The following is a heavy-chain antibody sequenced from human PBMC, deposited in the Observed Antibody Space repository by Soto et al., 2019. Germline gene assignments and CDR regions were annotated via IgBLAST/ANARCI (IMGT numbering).Heavy chain of an antibody. J-gene: IGHJ6*02. CDR1: GGTFSSYA. CDR3: ARVMVAATDYYYYGMDV. Sequence: QVQLVQSGAEVKKPGSSVKVSCKASGGTFSSYAISWVRQAPGQGLEWMGGIIPIFGTANYAQKFQGRVTITADKSTRTAYMELSSLISEDTDVYYGARVMVAATDYYYYGMDVWGQGTSVTGSS. D-gene: IGHD2-15*01. V-gene: IGHV1-69*06. CDR2: IIPIFGTA.